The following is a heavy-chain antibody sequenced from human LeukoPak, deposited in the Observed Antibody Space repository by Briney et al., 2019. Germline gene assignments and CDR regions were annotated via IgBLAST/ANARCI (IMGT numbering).Heavy chain of an antibody. CDR3: ARAPCGGDCYFRVAAFDI. D-gene: IGHD2-21*02. V-gene: IGHV4-59*01. J-gene: IGHJ3*02. CDR1: GGSISSYY. CDR2: IYYSGST. Sequence: SETPSLTRTLSGGSISSYYWSWIRQPPGKGLEWIGYIYYSGSTNYNPSLKSRVTISVDTSKNQFSLKLSSVTAADTAVYYCARAPCGGDCYFRVAAFDIWGQGTMVTVS.